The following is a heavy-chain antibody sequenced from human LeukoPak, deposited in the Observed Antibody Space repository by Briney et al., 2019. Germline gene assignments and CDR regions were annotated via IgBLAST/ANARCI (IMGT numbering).Heavy chain of an antibody. J-gene: IGHJ4*02. CDR3: ARVSMIYGSGSYYAY. D-gene: IGHD3-10*01. V-gene: IGHV1-8*01. Sequence: ASVKVSCKASGYTFTSYGINWVRQATGQGLEWMGWMNPNSGNTGYAQKFQGRVTMTRNTSISTAYMELSSLRSEDTAVYYCARVSMIYGSGSYYAYWGQGTRVTVSS. CDR2: MNPNSGNT. CDR1: GYTFTSYG.